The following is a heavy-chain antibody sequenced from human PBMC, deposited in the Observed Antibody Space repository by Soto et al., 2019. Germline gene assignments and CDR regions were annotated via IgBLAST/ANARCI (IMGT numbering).Heavy chain of an antibody. Sequence: PGGSLRLSCSASGFTFSSYAMHWVRQAPGKGLEYVSAISSNGGSTYYADSVKGRFTISRDNSKNTLYLQMSSLRAEDTAVYYCVRRSTRYYYDSSGYLTFDYWGQGTLVTVSS. CDR1: GFTFSSYA. CDR2: ISSNGGST. J-gene: IGHJ4*02. CDR3: VRRSTRYYYDSSGYLTFDY. V-gene: IGHV3-64D*06. D-gene: IGHD3-22*01.